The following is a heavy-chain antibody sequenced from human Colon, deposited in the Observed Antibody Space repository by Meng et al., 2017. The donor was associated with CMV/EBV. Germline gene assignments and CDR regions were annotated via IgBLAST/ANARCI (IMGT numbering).Heavy chain of an antibody. J-gene: IGHJ4*02. Sequence: TSGFTFSNFAMTWVRQAPGKGLEWVSGISASGDGVYYADSVKGRFTISRDNSKNTLYLQMNSLRAEDTATYYCAKDRLVLPAAMDYWGQGTLVTVSS. CDR3: AKDRLVLPAAMDY. CDR1: GFTFSNFA. D-gene: IGHD2-2*01. V-gene: IGHV3-23*01. CDR2: ISASGDGV.